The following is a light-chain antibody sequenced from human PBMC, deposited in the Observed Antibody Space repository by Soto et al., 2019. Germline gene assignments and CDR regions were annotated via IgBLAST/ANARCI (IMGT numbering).Light chain of an antibody. CDR2: WAS. V-gene: IGKV4-1*01. J-gene: IGKJ3*01. CDR3: QQYYSTPS. CDR1: QSGLYSSNNKNY. Sequence: DIVMTQSPDSLAVSLGERATLTCKSSQSGLYSSNNKNYLAWYQQKPGQPPKLLIYWASTRESGVPDRFSGSVSGTDFTLTISSLQAEDVAVYYCQQYYSTPSFGPGTKVDIK.